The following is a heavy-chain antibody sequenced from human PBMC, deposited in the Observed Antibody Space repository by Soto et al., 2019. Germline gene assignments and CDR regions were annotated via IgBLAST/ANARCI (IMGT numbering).Heavy chain of an antibody. J-gene: IGHJ5*02. D-gene: IGHD6-13*01. Sequence: SVNVSFKASGGTFSSYAISWVRQAPGQGLEWVGGIIPIFGTANYAQKFQGRVTITADESTSTAYMELSSLRSEDTAVYYCARFRGIEAAGTRWFDPWGRGTLVAVSS. CDR1: GGTFSSYA. V-gene: IGHV1-69*01. CDR2: IIPIFGTA. CDR3: ARFRGIEAAGTRWFDP.